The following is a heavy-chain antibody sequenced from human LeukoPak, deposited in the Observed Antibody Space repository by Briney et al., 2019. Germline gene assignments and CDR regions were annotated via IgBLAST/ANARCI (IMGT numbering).Heavy chain of an antibody. V-gene: IGHV4-59*01. CDR1: GGSIRSYY. Sequence: PSETLSLTCTVFGGSIRSYYWSWIRQPPGKGLEWIGYIYYSGSTNYNPSLKSRVTISVDTSKNQFSLKLSSVTAADTAVYYCARARSSGWYTYWGQGTLVTVSS. J-gene: IGHJ4*02. D-gene: IGHD6-19*01. CDR2: IYYSGST. CDR3: ARARSSGWYTY.